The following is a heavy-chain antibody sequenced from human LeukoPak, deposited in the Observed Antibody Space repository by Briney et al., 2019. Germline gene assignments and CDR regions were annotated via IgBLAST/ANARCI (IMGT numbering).Heavy chain of an antibody. CDR3: AKEAAVAGQYYYYYYMDV. D-gene: IGHD6-19*01. CDR2: ISWNSGSI. Sequence: GGSLRLSCAASGFTFDDYAMHWVRQAPGKGLEWVSGISWNSGSIGYADSVKGRFTISRDNAKNSLYLQMNSLRAEDMAVYYCAKEAAVAGQYYYYYYMDVWGKGTTVTVSS. V-gene: IGHV3-9*03. J-gene: IGHJ6*03. CDR1: GFTFDDYA.